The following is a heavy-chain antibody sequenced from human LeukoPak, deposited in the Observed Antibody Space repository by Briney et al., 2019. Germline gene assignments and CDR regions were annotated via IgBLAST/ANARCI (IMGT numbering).Heavy chain of an antibody. CDR3: AREYSSSSGFYYYYYMDV. CDR2: IYTSGST. Sequence: SETLSLTCTVSGGSISSYYWSWIRQPAGKGLEWIGRIYTSGSTNYNPSLKSRVTMSVDTSKNQFSLKLSSVTAADTAVYYCAREYSSSSGFYYYYYMDVWGKGTTVTVSS. J-gene: IGHJ6*03. CDR1: GGSISSYY. V-gene: IGHV4-4*07. D-gene: IGHD6-6*01.